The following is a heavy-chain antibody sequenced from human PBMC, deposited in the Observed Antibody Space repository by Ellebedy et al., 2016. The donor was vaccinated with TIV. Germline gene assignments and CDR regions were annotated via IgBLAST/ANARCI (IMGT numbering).Heavy chain of an antibody. CDR2: IGSRTNII. J-gene: IGHJ3*02. Sequence: PGGSLRLSCAASGFTFSHASMSWVRQAPGKGLEWVSYIGSRTNIIYYADSVKGRFTISRDNAKNSLYLQMNSLRDEDTAVYYCARGGGELLRYAFDIWGHGTMVTVSS. CDR3: ARGGGELLRYAFDI. V-gene: IGHV3-48*02. CDR1: GFTFSHAS. D-gene: IGHD1-26*01.